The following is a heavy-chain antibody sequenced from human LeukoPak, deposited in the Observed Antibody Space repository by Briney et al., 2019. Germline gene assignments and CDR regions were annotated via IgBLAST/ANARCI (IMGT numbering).Heavy chain of an antibody. V-gene: IGHV3-48*02. J-gene: IGHJ4*02. CDR3: ARQRTPDFRIFDY. Sequence: GGSLRLFCAASGFSFSIYSMNWVRQAPGKGLEWGSYISSSSGTIYYADSVKGRFTISRDNAKDSLHLQMNSLTDEDTAVYYCARQRTPDFRIFDYWGQGTLVTVSS. CDR2: ISSSSGTI. CDR1: GFSFSIYS. D-gene: IGHD3-3*01.